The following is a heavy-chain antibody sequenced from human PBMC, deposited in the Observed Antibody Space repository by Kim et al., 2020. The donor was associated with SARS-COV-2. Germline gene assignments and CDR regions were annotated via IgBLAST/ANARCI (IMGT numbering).Heavy chain of an antibody. CDR2: IIPIFGTA. D-gene: IGHD6-13*01. Sequence: SVKVSCKASGGTFSSYAISWVRQAPGQGLEWMGGIIPIFGTANYAQKFQGRVTITADESTSTAYMELSSLRSEDTAVYYCARGGDSSIYYYYYYGMDVWGQGTTVTVSS. CDR1: GGTFSSYA. V-gene: IGHV1-69*13. CDR3: ARGGDSSIYYYYYYGMDV. J-gene: IGHJ6*02.